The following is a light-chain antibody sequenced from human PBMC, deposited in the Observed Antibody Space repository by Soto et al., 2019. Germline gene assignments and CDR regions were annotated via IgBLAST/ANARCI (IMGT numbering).Light chain of an antibody. J-gene: IGKJ4*01. Sequence: DVQMTQSPSSLSASVGDRVTITCRASQDINSWLAWYQQNPGKAPKSLIYVASSLQTGVPLRFSGSESGTVFTLTISSLQPEASATYYCQQYNIYPLTFGGGTKVEIK. CDR2: VAS. CDR1: QDINSW. V-gene: IGKV1D-16*01. CDR3: QQYNIYPLT.